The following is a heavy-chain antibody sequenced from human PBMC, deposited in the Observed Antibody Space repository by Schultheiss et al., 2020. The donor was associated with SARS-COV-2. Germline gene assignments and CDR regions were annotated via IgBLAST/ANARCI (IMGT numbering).Heavy chain of an antibody. CDR2: IYYSGST. D-gene: IGHD6-13*01. CDR3: ARGVGGAAAETVDY. CDR1: GGSISSYY. V-gene: IGHV4-59*01. J-gene: IGHJ4*02. Sequence: SETLSLTCTVSGGSISSYYWSWIRQPPGKGLEWIGYIYYSGSTYYNPSLKSLVTISVDTSKNQFSLKLSSVTAADTAVYYCARGVGGAAAETVDYWGQGTLVTVSS.